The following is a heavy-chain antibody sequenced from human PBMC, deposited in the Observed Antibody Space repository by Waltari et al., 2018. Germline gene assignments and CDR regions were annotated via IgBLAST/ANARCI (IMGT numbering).Heavy chain of an antibody. CDR3: ARMFAYNWNDGFADY. V-gene: IGHV3-48*01. D-gene: IGHD1-20*01. Sequence: EVQLVESGGGLVQPGGSMRLCCAASGFTFSSYSMTRVRQAPGKGLEWVSYICSSSSTIYYADSVKGRFTISRDNAKNSLYLQMNSLRAEDTAVYYCARMFAYNWNDGFADYWGQGTLVTVSS. CDR1: GFTFSSYS. CDR2: ICSSSSTI. J-gene: IGHJ4*02.